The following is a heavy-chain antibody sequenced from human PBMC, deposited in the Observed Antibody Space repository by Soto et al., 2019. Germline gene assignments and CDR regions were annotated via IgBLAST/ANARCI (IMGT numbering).Heavy chain of an antibody. V-gene: IGHV3-48*01. CDR3: ARDLGSSWYPEYFQH. CDR2: ISSSSSTI. CDR1: GFTFSSYS. J-gene: IGHJ1*01. Sequence: EVQLVESGGGLVQPGGSLRLSCAASGFTFSSYSMNWVRQAPGKGLEWVSYISSSSSTIYYADSVKGRFTNSRDNAKNSLYLQMNSLNAEDTAVYYCARDLGSSWYPEYFQHWGQGTLVTVSS. D-gene: IGHD6-13*01.